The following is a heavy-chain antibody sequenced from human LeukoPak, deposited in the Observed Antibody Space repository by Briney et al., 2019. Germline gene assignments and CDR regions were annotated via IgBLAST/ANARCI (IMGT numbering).Heavy chain of an antibody. J-gene: IGHJ6*03. CDR3: ASKSWNYGSGSYETQLDYYYYYMDV. CDR1: GGTLSSYA. CDR2: IIPIFGTA. D-gene: IGHD3-10*01. V-gene: IGHV1-69*13. Sequence: SVKVSCKASGGTLSSYAISWVRQAPGQGLEWMGGIIPIFGTANYAQKFQGRVTITADESTSTAYMELSSLRSEDTAVYYCASKSWNYGSGSYETQLDYYYYYMDVWGKGTTVTVSS.